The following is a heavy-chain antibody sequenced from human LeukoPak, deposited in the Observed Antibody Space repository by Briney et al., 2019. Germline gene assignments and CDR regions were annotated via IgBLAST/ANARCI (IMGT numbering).Heavy chain of an antibody. CDR1: GFTFSSYD. D-gene: IGHD3-10*01. CDR3: ARNLGFGELGSGMDV. J-gene: IGHJ6*02. V-gene: IGHV3-13*01. Sequence: GGSLRLSCAASGFTFSSYDMHWVRQATGKGLEWFSAIGTAGDTYYPGSVKGRFTISRENAKNSLYLQMNSLRAGDTAVYYCARNLGFGELGSGMDVWGQGTTVTVSS. CDR2: IGTAGDT.